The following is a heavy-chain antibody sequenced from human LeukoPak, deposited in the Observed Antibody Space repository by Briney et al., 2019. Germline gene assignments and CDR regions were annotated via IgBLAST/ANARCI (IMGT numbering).Heavy chain of an antibody. CDR3: ATAGIQLWLRSGDAFDI. D-gene: IGHD5-18*01. CDR2: FDPEDGET. J-gene: IGHJ3*02. V-gene: IGHV1-24*01. CDR1: GYTFTELS. Sequence: ASVKVSCKVSGYTFTELSMHWVRQAPGKGLEWMGGFDPEDGETIYAQKFQGRVTMTEDTSTDTAYMELSSLRSEDTAVYYCATAGIQLWLRSGDAFDIWGQGTMVTVSS.